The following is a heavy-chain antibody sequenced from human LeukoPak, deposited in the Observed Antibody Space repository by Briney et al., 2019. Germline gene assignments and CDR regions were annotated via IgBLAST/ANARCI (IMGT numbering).Heavy chain of an antibody. D-gene: IGHD6-13*01. J-gene: IGHJ4*02. V-gene: IGHV4-61*01. Sequence: PSETLSLTCTVSGYSISSGYYWGWIRQPPGKGLEWIGYIYYSGSTNYNPSLKSRVTISVDTSKNQFSLNLRSVTAADTAVYYCARGLGAADYWGQGTLVTVSS. CDR3: ARGLGAADY. CDR2: IYYSGST. CDR1: GYSISSGYY.